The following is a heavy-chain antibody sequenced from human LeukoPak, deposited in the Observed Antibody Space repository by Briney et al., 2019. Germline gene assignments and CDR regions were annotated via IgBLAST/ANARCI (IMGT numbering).Heavy chain of an antibody. CDR2: ISSSSSYI. V-gene: IGHV3-21*01. CDR1: GFTFSSYS. Sequence: GGSLRLSCAASGFTFSSYSMTWVRQAPGKGLEWVSSISSSSSYIYYADSVKGRFTISRDNAKNSLYLQMNSLRAEDTAVYYCAGEGDNWFDPWGQGTLVTVSS. J-gene: IGHJ5*02. D-gene: IGHD3-16*01. CDR3: AGEGDNWFDP.